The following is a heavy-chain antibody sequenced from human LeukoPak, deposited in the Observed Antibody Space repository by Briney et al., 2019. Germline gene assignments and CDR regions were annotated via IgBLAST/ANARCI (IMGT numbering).Heavy chain of an antibody. V-gene: IGHV1-2*02. D-gene: IGHD3-10*01. CDR3: ARSSYSYYFDY. CDR2: INPKTGGT. CDR1: GYNFSGYY. Sequence: ASAKVSCKSSGYNFSGYYIHWVRQAPGQGLEWMGWINPKTGGTNSAQKFQGRVTMTRDTSVSTAYMDLNRLKSDDTAVYYCARSSYSYYFDYWGQGTLVTVSS. J-gene: IGHJ4*02.